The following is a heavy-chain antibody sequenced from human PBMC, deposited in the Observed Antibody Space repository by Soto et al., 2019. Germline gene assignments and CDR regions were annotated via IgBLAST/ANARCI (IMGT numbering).Heavy chain of an antibody. J-gene: IGHJ6*02. CDR3: ARGEDAFFYYGLDV. CDR1: GGSFRSGSYH. CDR2: VYHTGRT. V-gene: IGHV4-61*03. Sequence: PSETLSLTCTVSGGSFRSGSYHWSWIRQPPGKGLEWIGYVYHTGRTNYNPSLKSRVSISMDTSKNHFSLNLDSVTAADTAVYFCARGEDAFFYYGLDVWGQGITVTVSS.